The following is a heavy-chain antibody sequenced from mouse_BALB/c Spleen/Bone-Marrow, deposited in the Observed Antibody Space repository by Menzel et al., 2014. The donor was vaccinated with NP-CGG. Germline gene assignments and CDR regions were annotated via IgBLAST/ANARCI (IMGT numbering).Heavy chain of an antibody. CDR2: ISNGGGST. D-gene: IGHD2-14*01. CDR1: GFTFSRYT. V-gene: IGHV5-12-2*01. J-gene: IGHJ1*01. CDR3: ARHGVRREWYFDV. Sequence: EVKLMESGGGLVQPGGSLKLSCAASGFTFSRYTMSWVRQTPEKRLEWVAYISNGGGSTYYPDTDTVKGRFTISRDNAKNTLYLQMSSLKSEDTAMYYCARHGVRREWYFDVWGAGTTVIVSS.